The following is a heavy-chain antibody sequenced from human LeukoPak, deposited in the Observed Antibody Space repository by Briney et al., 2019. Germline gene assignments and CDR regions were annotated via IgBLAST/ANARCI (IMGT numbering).Heavy chain of an antibody. Sequence: ASVKVSCKASGYTFTSYYMHWVRQAPGQGLEWMGIINPSGGSTSYAQKFQGRVTMTRDMSTSTAYMELSRLRSDDTAVYYCARLRYYSESSTNNRFDYWGQGTLVTVSS. CDR2: INPSGGST. D-gene: IGHD3-22*01. CDR3: ARLRYYSESSTNNRFDY. CDR1: GYTFTSYY. J-gene: IGHJ4*02. V-gene: IGHV1-46*01.